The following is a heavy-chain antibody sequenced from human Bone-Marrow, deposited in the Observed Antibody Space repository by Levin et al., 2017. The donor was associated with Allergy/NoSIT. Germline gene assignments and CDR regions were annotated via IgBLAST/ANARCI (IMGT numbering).Heavy chain of an antibody. CDR1: GYTFNGYY. CDR3: ARDKTGWPIGGALDV. J-gene: IGHJ6*02. V-gene: IGHV1-2*02. D-gene: IGHD2-21*01. CDR2: INPNSGDT. Sequence: ASVKVSCRASGYTFNGYYMQWVRLAPGQGLEWMGWINPNSGDTNYAQKFQGRVTVTRDTSMSTAYMELSMLTSDDTPVYYCARDKTGWPIGGALDVWGQGTTVTVSS.